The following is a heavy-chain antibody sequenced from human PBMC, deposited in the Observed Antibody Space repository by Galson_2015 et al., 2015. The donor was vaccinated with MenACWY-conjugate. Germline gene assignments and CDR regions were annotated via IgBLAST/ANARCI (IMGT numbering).Heavy chain of an antibody. CDR3: ARGDTYYYDSSGYYAFDY. CDR2: ISSSGSTI. Sequence: SLRLSCAASGFTFSSYEMNWVRQAPGKGLEWVSYISSSGSTIYYADSVKGRFTISRDNAKNSLYLQMNSLRAEDTAVYYCARGDTYYYDSSGYYAFDYWGQGTLVTVSS. V-gene: IGHV3-48*03. D-gene: IGHD3-22*01. CDR1: GFTFSSYE. J-gene: IGHJ4*02.